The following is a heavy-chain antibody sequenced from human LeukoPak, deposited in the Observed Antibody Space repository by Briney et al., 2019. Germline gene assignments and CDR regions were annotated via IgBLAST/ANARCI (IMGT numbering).Heavy chain of an antibody. CDR2: VDHTGST. V-gene: IGHV4-61*03. CDR1: GGSISSSSYY. Sequence: SETLSLTCTVSGGSISSSSYYWGWIRQPPGKGLEWIGYVDHTGSTKYNPSLNGRVSISRDTSNNFFSLRLRSVTAADTAVYFCARGRVSSSTWYSIYYYFFYMDFWGKGTTVTVSS. D-gene: IGHD4-11*01. J-gene: IGHJ6*03. CDR3: ARGRVSSSTWYSIYYYFFYMDF.